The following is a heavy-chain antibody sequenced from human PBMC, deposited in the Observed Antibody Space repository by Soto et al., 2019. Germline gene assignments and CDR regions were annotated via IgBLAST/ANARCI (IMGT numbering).Heavy chain of an antibody. Sequence: GGSLRLSCAASGFTFSRYGMHWVRQAPGKGLEWVAVISYDGSNKYYADSVKGRFTISRDNSKNTLYLQMNSLRAEDTAVYYCAKDVESLDTAIAYDYWGQGTLVTVSS. CDR1: GFTFSRYG. D-gene: IGHD5-18*01. J-gene: IGHJ4*02. CDR3: AKDVESLDTAIAYDY. V-gene: IGHV3-30*18. CDR2: ISYDGSNK.